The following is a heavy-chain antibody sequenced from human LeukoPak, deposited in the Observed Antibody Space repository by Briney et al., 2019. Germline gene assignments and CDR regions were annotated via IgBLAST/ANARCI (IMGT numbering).Heavy chain of an antibody. V-gene: IGHV3-11*04. Sequence: GGSLRLSWAASGFTFSDYYMSWIRQAPGKGREWVSYISSSGSTIYYADSVKGRFTISRDNSKNMLYLQMNGLRADDTAVYYCARDLELSAVYYFDSWGQGTLVIVSS. D-gene: IGHD3-3*01. CDR2: ISSSGSTI. CDR3: ARDLELSAVYYFDS. J-gene: IGHJ4*02. CDR1: GFTFSDYY.